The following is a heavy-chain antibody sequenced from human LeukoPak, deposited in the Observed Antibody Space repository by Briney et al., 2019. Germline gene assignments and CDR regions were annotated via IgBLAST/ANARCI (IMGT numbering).Heavy chain of an antibody. CDR3: ARDRFTMVRGVICGYYYYYYMDV. V-gene: IGHV4-4*07. J-gene: IGHJ6*03. CDR1: GVSISSYY. Sequence: KSSETLSLTCTVSGVSISSYYWSSIRQPAGKGLEWLGRIYTSGSTNYNPSLKSRVTMSVDTSKNQFSLKLSSVTAADTAVYYCARDRFTMVRGVICGYYYYYYMDVWGKGTTVTVS. CDR2: IYTSGST. D-gene: IGHD3-10*01.